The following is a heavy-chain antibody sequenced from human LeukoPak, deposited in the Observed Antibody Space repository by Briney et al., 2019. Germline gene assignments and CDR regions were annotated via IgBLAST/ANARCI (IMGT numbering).Heavy chain of an antibody. V-gene: IGHV1-69*13. Sequence: SVKVSCKASGYTFSSYAISWVRQAPGQGLEWMGGIIPIFGTANYAQKFQGRVTITADESTSTAYMELSSLRSEDTAVYYCARDGVRVVVAATRDKGWFDPWGQGTLVTVSS. CDR1: GYTFSSYA. D-gene: IGHD2-15*01. CDR3: ARDGVRVVVAATRDKGWFDP. CDR2: IIPIFGTA. J-gene: IGHJ5*02.